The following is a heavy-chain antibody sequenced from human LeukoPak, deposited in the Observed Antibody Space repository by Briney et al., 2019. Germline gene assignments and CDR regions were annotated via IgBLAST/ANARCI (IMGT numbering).Heavy chain of an antibody. V-gene: IGHV5-51*01. Sequence: GESLMISCKGSGYSFTXXWIGWERQIPSKGLXWXXXFYPGDSDTRYSPSFQGQVTISADKSISTAYLQWSSLKASDTAMYYCARHGPEMATKSGIDYCGQGTLVTVSS. D-gene: IGHD5-24*01. J-gene: IGHJ4*02. CDR1: GYSFTXXW. CDR2: FYPGDSDT. CDR3: ARHGPEMATKSGIDY.